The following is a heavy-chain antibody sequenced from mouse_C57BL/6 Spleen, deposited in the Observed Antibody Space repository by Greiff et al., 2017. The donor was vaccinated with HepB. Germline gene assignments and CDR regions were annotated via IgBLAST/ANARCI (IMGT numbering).Heavy chain of an antibody. CDR2: IDPSDSYT. CDR1: GYTSTSYW. D-gene: IGHD2-5*01. Sequence: QVQLQQPGAELVRPGTSVKLSCKASGYTSTSYWMHWVKQRPGQGLEWIGVIDPSDSYTNYNQKFKGKATLTVDTSSSTAYMQLSSLTSEDSAVYYCARDSKRYFDVWGTGTTVTVSS. V-gene: IGHV1-59*01. CDR3: ARDSKRYFDV. J-gene: IGHJ1*03.